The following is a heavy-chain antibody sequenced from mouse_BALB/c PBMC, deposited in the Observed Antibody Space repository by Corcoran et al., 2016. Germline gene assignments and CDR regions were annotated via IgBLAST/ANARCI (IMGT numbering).Heavy chain of an antibody. J-gene: IGHJ3*01. V-gene: IGHV1-9*01. CDR2: ILPGSGST. CDR1: DYTFNSYW. CDR3: ARYSPFAY. Sequence: QVQLQQSGAELMKRGASEKISCNAADYTFNSYWIGWVKQRAGHGLEWIGGILPGSGSTNYNEMFKGKATFTAATSSNTAYMQPSSLTSEDSAVYYCARYSPFAYWGQGTLVTVSA.